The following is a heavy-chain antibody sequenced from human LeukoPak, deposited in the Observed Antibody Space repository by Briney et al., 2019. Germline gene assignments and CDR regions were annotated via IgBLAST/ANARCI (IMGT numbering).Heavy chain of an antibody. Sequence: SETLSLTCTVSSGSISSGTYYWIWIRQHPGKGLECIGYICYGGSTYYRPSLKSRGTISADTSKNQFSLRLTSVTAADTAVYYCARDLGGYTYGYSFDYWGQGTLVTVSS. CDR2: ICYGGST. CDR3: ARDLGGYTYGYSFDY. V-gene: IGHV4-31*03. CDR1: SGSISSGTYY. J-gene: IGHJ4*02. D-gene: IGHD5-18*01.